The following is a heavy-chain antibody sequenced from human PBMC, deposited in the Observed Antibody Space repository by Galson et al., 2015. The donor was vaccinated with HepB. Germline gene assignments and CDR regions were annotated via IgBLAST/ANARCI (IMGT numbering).Heavy chain of an antibody. CDR2: IIPIFGTA. J-gene: IGHJ1*01. Sequence: SVKVSCKASGGTFSSYAISWVRQAPGQELEWMGGIIPIFGTANYAQKFQGRVTITADKSTSTAYMELSSLRSEDTAVYYCASNADKSPYYDTLTGYYITRERGRAEYFQHWGQGTLVTVSS. D-gene: IGHD3-9*01. V-gene: IGHV1-69*06. CDR1: GGTFSSYA. CDR3: ASNADKSPYYDTLTGYYITRERGRAEYFQH.